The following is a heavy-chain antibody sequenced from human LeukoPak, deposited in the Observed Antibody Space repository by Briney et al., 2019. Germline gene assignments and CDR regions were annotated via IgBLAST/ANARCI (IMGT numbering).Heavy chain of an antibody. J-gene: IGHJ3*02. V-gene: IGHV4-39*07. CDR3: ARDPYYYDSSGYLHAFDI. CDR1: GGSISIGSYY. CDR2: IYYTGTT. D-gene: IGHD3-22*01. Sequence: PSETLSLTCTVSGGSISIGSYYWGWLRQPPGKGLEWIGSIYYTGTTYYNPSLKSRLTMSVDTSKNHSLKLSSVTAADTAVYYCARDPYYYDSSGYLHAFDIWGQGTMVTVSS.